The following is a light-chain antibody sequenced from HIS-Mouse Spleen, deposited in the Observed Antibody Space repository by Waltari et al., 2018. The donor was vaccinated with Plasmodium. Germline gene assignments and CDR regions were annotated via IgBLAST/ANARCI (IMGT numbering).Light chain of an antibody. CDR3: SSYTSSSTLYV. V-gene: IGLV2-14*03. CDR2: DVS. CDR1: SSDVGGYNY. J-gene: IGLJ1*01. Sequence: QSALTQPASVSGSPGPSITISCTGTSSDVGGYNYVSWYQQRPGKAPKLMIYDVSNRPSGVSNRFSGSKSGNTASLTISGLQAEDEADYYCSSYTSSSTLYVFGTGTKVTVL.